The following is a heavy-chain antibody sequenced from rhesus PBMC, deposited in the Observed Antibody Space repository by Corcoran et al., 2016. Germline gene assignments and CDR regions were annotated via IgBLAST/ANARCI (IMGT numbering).Heavy chain of an antibody. CDR2: IYGNSAST. Sequence: QVKLQHWREGLLKHSETLSLTCAVYGGSINRYYYWSWIRQPPGKGREWIGYIYGNSASTQYNPTPDTRVTISKDTSKTQCSLNVSSVPAADTGVLYCARDDGAFNRFDVWGPGVLVTVSS. J-gene: IGHJ5-1*01. V-gene: IGHV4-73*01. CDR1: GGSINRYYY. CDR3: ARDDGAFNRFDV.